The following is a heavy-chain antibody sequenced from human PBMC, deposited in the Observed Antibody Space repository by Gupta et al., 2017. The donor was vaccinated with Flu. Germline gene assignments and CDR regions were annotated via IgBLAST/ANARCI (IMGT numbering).Heavy chain of an antibody. CDR3: ARSYDGDYEGHDAFDI. Sequence: QVLLVDSGRHVVQPGTSLRLSCAASEFTFSNYGMHWVRQAPGKGLEWVAVIWNDGSNTYYADAVKCRFTISRENATWDLQMNRLRAEATDVFYCARSYDGDYEGHDAFDIGGLGTMVTVSS. D-gene: IGHD4-17*01. CDR2: IWNDGSNT. J-gene: IGHJ3*02. CDR1: EFTFSNYG. V-gene: IGHV3-33*01.